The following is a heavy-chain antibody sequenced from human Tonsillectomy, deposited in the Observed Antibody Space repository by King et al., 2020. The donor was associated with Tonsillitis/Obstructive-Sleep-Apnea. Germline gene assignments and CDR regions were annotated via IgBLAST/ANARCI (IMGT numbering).Heavy chain of an antibody. CDR2: INHSGSP. Sequence: VQLQQWGAGLLKPSETLSLTCAVYGGSFSGYYWSWIRQPPGKGLEWIGEINHSGSPNYNPSLKSRVTISVDTSKNQFSLKLSSVTAADTAVYYCLCRYYYYGMDVWGQGTTVTVSS. CDR1: GGSFSGYY. J-gene: IGHJ6*02. CDR3: LCRYYYYGMDV. V-gene: IGHV4-34*01.